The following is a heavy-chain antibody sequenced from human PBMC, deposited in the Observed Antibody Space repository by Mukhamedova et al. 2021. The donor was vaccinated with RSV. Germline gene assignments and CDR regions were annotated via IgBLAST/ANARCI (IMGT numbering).Heavy chain of an antibody. J-gene: IGHJ1*01. D-gene: IGHD5-12*01. V-gene: IGHV3-33*01. CDR2: IWYDGTNE. Sequence: GFTFSSYSMHWVRQAPGKGLQWVAVIWYDGTNEDYADSVKGRFIVSRDNSKNTLYLQMNSLRAEDTAIYYCAIDRDGGYSHWGQG. CDR1: GFTFSSYS. CDR3: AIDRDGGYSH.